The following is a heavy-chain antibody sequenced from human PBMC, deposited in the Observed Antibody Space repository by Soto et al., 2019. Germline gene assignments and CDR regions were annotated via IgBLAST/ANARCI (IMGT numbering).Heavy chain of an antibody. CDR2: IAGSSGPT. CDR1: GFTLSSYA. D-gene: IGHD2-2*01. Sequence: GGCLRLSCVASGFTLSSYAMSWVRQAPGKGLEWVSSIAGSSGPTYYADSVRDRFTISRDNSKDTLYLQMNSLRVEDTAIYYCAKQVGRSPPYFDYWGQGTLVTVSS. V-gene: IGHV3-23*01. J-gene: IGHJ4*02. CDR3: AKQVGRSPPYFDY.